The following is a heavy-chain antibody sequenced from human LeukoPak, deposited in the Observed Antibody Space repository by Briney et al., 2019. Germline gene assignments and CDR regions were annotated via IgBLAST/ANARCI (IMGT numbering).Heavy chain of an antibody. CDR2: ITWNSGSI. Sequence: GGSLRLSCAASGFTFSSFSLNWVRQAPGKGLEWVSGITWNSGSIDYADSVKGRFTISRDNAKNSLYLQMNSLRTEDTALYYCAKQDGGFDSWGQGTLVTVSS. CDR3: AKQDGGFDS. J-gene: IGHJ4*02. D-gene: IGHD4-23*01. V-gene: IGHV3-9*01. CDR1: GFTFSSFS.